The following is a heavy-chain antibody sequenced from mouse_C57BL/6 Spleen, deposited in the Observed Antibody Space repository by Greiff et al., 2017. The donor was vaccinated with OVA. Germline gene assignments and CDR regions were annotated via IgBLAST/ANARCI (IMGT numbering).Heavy chain of an antibody. J-gene: IGHJ4*01. CDR3: AREEEIYYDYEDYAMDY. Sequence: EVQLQQSGPELVKPGASVKISCKASGYSFTDYNMNWVKQSNGKSLEWIGVINPNYGTTSYNQKFKGKATLTVDQSSSTAYMQLNSLTSEDSAVYYCAREEEIYYDYEDYAMDYWGQGTSVTVSS. CDR1: GYSFTDYN. CDR2: INPNYGTT. D-gene: IGHD2-4*01. V-gene: IGHV1-39*01.